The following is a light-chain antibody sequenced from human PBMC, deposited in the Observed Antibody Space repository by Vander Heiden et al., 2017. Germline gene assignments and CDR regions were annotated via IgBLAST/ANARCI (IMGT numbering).Light chain of an antibody. J-gene: IGLJ1*01. CDR3: QAWDSRTASV. Sequence: SYELTQPPSVSVSPGQTAGITCSGDKLGVKYACWYQQKPGQSPVLVIYQESKRTSGIPERFSGSNSGNTATLTISGTQAMDEADYYCQAWDSRTASVFGTGTKVTVL. V-gene: IGLV3-1*01. CDR2: QES. CDR1: KLGVKY.